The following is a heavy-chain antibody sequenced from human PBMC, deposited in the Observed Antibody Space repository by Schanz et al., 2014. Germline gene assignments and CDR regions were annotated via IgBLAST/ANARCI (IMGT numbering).Heavy chain of an antibody. J-gene: IGHJ4*02. V-gene: IGHV3-23*01. CDR3: AKKVPAYNPFDS. CDR2: IIGASDHI. Sequence: ESGGGLIQPGGSLRFSWAASGFTFGSPVWAWFPQTPGKGLEWVAGIIGASDHIDYAESVKGRFTISRDNSKNTLYLQMESLRAEDTAVYFCAKKVPAYNPFDSWGQGTLVTVSS. D-gene: IGHD1-1*01. CDR1: GFTFGSPV.